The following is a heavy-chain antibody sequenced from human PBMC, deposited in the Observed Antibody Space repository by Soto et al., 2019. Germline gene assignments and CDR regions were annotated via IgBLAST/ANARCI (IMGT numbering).Heavy chain of an antibody. CDR3: AAPAGIIPVGDTIFGVVISYYYYGMDV. Sequence: GESLKISCKGSGYSFTSYWISWVRQMPGKGLGWMGRIDPSDSYTNYRPSFQGHVTISADKSISTAYLQWSSLKASDTAMYYCAAPAGIIPVGDTIFGVVISYYYYGMDVWGQGTTVTVSS. D-gene: IGHD3-3*01. V-gene: IGHV5-10-1*01. CDR2: IDPSDSYT. J-gene: IGHJ6*02. CDR1: GYSFTSYW.